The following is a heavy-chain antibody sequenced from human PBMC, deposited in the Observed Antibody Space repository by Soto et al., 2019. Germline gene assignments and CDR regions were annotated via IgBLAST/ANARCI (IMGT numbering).Heavy chain of an antibody. CDR1: GGSISSGGYY. V-gene: IGHV4-31*03. J-gene: IGHJ6*02. CDR3: ARGSPREDYYYYYYGMDV. D-gene: IGHD2-15*01. Sequence: QVQLQESGPGLVKPSQTLSLTCTVSGGSISSGGYYWSWIRQHPGKGLEWIGYIYYSGSTYYNPFLKSRFTISVDTSKNQYSRKLSSVTAADTAVYYCARGSPREDYYYYYYGMDVWGQGTTVTVSS. CDR2: IYYSGST.